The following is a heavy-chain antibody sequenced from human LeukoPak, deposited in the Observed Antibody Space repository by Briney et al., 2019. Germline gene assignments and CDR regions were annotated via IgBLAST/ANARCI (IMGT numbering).Heavy chain of an antibody. CDR2: IYYSGST. CDR1: GGSISSYY. D-gene: IGHD4-23*01. CDR3: ERWPGGNLDY. V-gene: IGHV4-59*01. J-gene: IGHJ4*02. Sequence: PAETLSLTCTVSGGSISSYYWSWIRQPPGKGLEWIGYIYYSGSTKYNPSLKSRVTISVDTSKNQFSLKLSSVTAADTAVYYCERWPGGNLDYWGQGPLVTVSS.